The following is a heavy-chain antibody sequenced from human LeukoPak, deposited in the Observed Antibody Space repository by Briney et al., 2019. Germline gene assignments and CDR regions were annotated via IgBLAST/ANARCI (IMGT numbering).Heavy chain of an antibody. CDR3: AREAPLHYXNLPPXXXXDY. CDR2: INPSGGST. V-gene: IGHV1-46*01. J-gene: IGHJ4*02. CDR1: GYTFTSYY. D-gene: IGHD4-11*01. Sequence: ASVKVSCTASGYTFTSYYMHWVRQAPGQGLEWMGIINPSGGSTSYAQKLQGRVTMTTDTSTSTAYMELRSLRSDDTAVYYCAREAPLHYXNLPPXXXXDYWGQGTLXTVSS.